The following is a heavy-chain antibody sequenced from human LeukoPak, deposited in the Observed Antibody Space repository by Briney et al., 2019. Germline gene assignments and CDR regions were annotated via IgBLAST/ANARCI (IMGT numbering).Heavy chain of an antibody. CDR3: ARVAVGAGVLRAFDI. CDR2: ISGSGGST. V-gene: IGHV3-23*01. Sequence: GGSLRLSCAASGLTFSSYAMSWVRQAPGKGLEWVSAISGSGGSTYYADSVKGRFTISRDNSKNTVYLQMNSLRAEDTAVYYCARVAVGAGVLRAFDIWGQGTMVTVSS. J-gene: IGHJ3*02. CDR1: GLTFSSYA. D-gene: IGHD2-15*01.